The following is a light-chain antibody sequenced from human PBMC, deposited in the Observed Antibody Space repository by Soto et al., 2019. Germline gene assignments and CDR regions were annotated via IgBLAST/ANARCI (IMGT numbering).Light chain of an antibody. Sequence: EIVMTQSPATLSVSPGERATLSCRASQSVSSTLAWYQQKPGQAPRLLIYAASSRATDIPARFSGSGSGTDFTLTISSLQSEDFAVYYCQQYNSWPLTFGGGTKVDIK. CDR1: QSVSST. CDR2: AAS. J-gene: IGKJ4*01. V-gene: IGKV3-15*01. CDR3: QQYNSWPLT.